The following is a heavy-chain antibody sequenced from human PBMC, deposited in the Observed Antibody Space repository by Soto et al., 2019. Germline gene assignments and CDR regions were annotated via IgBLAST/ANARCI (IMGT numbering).Heavy chain of an antibody. CDR3: ARDGLGSITNAFDY. D-gene: IGHD1-20*01. J-gene: IGHJ4*02. CDR1: GGSISSYY. CDR2: IYTSGST. Sequence: PSLTCTVSGGSISSYYWSWIRQPAGKGLEWIGRIYTSGSTNYNPSLKSRVTMSVDTSKNQFSLKLSSVTAADTAVYYCARDGLGSITNAFDYWGQGTLVTVSS. V-gene: IGHV4-4*07.